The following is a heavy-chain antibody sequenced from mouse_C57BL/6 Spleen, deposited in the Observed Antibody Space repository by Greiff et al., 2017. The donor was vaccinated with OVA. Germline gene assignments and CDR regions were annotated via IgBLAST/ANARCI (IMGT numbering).Heavy chain of an antibody. D-gene: IGHD1-1*01. CDR3: ARPSYYYGSSYWYFDV. J-gene: IGHJ1*03. Sequence: QVQLQQPGAELVKPGASVKMSCKASGYTFTSYWITWVKQRPGQGLEWIGDIYPGSGSTNYNEKFKGKATLTVDTSSSTAYMQLSSLTSEDSAVYYCARPSYYYGSSYWYFDVWGTGTTVTVSS. CDR1: GYTFTSYW. V-gene: IGHV1-55*01. CDR2: IYPGSGST.